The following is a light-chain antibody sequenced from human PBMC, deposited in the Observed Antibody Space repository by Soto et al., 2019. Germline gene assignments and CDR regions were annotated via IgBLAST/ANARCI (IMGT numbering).Light chain of an antibody. V-gene: IGKV1-39*01. CDR1: QSISSY. CDR3: QLTYSTPWT. CDR2: AAS. J-gene: IGKJ1*01. Sequence: DIQMTQSPSSLSASVGDRVTITCRASQSISSYLNWYQQKPGKDHKLLIYAASSLQSGVPSRFSGSGSETDFTLTISSLQPEDCATYYCQLTYSTPWTFGQGTNVEIK.